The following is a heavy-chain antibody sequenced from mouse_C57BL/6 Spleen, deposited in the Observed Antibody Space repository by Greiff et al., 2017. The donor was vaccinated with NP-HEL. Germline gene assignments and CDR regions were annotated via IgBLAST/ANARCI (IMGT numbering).Heavy chain of an antibody. D-gene: IGHD1-1*01. CDR1: GYTFTDYY. J-gene: IGHJ2*01. CDR2: INPYNGGT. Sequence: VQLQQSGPVLVKPGASVKMSCKASGYTFTDYYMNWVKQSHGKSLEWIGVINPYNGGTSYNQKFTGKATLTVDKSSSTAYMELNSLTSEDSAVYYCARSGYYGSSTLDYWGQGTTLTVSS. V-gene: IGHV1-19*01. CDR3: ARSGYYGSSTLDY.